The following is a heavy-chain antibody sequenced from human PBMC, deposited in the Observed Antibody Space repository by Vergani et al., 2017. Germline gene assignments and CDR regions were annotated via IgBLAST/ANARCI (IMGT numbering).Heavy chain of an antibody. CDR1: GGTFSSYA. D-gene: IGHD2-15*01. CDR3: ARDRCSGGSCYSHSNWFDP. CDR2: IIPIFGTA. Sequence: QVQLVQSGAEVKKPGSSVKVSCKASGGTFSSYAISWVRQAPGQGLEWMGGIIPIFGTANYAQKFQGRVTITADESTSTAYRELSSLRSEDTAVYYCARDRCSGGSCYSHSNWFDPWGQGTLVTVSS. J-gene: IGHJ5*02. V-gene: IGHV1-69*01.